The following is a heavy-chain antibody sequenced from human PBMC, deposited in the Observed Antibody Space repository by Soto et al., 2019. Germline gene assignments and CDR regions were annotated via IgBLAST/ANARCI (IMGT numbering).Heavy chain of an antibody. Sequence: QVQLQESGPGLVKPSQTLSLTCTVSGGSISSGGYYWSWIRQHPGKGLEWIGYIYYSGSTYYNPSLKSRVTISEDTSKNQFSLKLSSVTAADTAVYYCARGRSDFWSGSNHYYYMDVWGKGTTVTVSS. CDR1: GGSISSGGYY. V-gene: IGHV4-31*03. CDR2: IYYSGST. CDR3: ARGRSDFWSGSNHYYYMDV. D-gene: IGHD3-3*01. J-gene: IGHJ6*03.